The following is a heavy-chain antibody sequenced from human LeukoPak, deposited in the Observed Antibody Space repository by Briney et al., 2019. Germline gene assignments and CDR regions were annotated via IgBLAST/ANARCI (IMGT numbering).Heavy chain of an antibody. CDR1: GFSFSTYW. Sequence: GGSLRLSCATSGFSFSTYWMTWVRQAPGKGLEWVASIKQDGSEKYYVDSVKGRFTISRDNAKNALYLQMNGLRAEDTAVYYCARAYYDFWSGYSSPFDYWGQGTLVTVSS. V-gene: IGHV3-7*01. CDR3: ARAYYDFWSGYSSPFDY. D-gene: IGHD3-3*01. CDR2: IKQDGSEK. J-gene: IGHJ4*02.